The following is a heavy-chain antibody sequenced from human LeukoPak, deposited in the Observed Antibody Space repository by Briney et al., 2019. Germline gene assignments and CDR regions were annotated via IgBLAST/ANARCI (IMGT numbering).Heavy chain of an antibody. CDR2: ITSNMDNT. J-gene: IGHJ4*02. V-gene: IGHV3-23*01. CDR1: VFTLSSYA. D-gene: IGHD2-15*01. Sequence: GGSLSPACSASVFTLSSYAMRWVRQAPGKGLEWVSTITSNMDNTYYADSVKGRFTISRDNSKNTLYLQMNSLRAEDTAVYHCAKRGLKGMHYFDWGGGGPLVTVSS. CDR3: AKRGLKGMHYFDW.